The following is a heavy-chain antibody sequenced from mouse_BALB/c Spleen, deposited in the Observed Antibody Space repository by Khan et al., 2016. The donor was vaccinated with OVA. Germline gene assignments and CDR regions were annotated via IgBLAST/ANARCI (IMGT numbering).Heavy chain of an antibody. J-gene: IGHJ2*01. CDR2: ISYSGST. D-gene: IGHD1-2*01. CDR1: GYSITSGYG. Sequence: VQLQESGPGLVKLSQPLSLPCTVTGYSITSGYGWNWIRQFPGNKLEWMGYISYSGSTNYNPSPKNRFPITRDTSKNQFFLQLNSVTTEDTATYYCARTARIKYWGQGTTLTVSS. V-gene: IGHV3-2*02. CDR3: ARTARIKY.